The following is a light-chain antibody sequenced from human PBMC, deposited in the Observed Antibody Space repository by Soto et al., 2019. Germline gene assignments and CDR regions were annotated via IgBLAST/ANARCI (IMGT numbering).Light chain of an antibody. V-gene: IGLV1-40*01. CDR3: QSYDSSLSAPVV. J-gene: IGLJ2*01. CDR1: SSNIGAGYD. CDR2: GNS. Sequence: QLVLTQPPSVSGAPGQRVTISRTGSSSNIGAGYDVHWYQQLPGTAPKLLIYGNSNRPSGVPDRFSGSKSGTSASLAITGLQAEDEADYYCQSYDSSLSAPVVFGGGTKVTVL.